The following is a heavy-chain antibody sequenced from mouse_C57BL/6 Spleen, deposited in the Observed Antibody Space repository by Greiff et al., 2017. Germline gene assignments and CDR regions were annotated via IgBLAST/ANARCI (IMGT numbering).Heavy chain of an antibody. CDR2: IYPGDGDT. J-gene: IGHJ4*01. D-gene: IGHD1-1*01. V-gene: IGHV1-82*01. Sequence: QVQLQQSGPELVKPGASVKISCKASGYAFSSSWMNWVKQRPGKGLEWIGRIYPGDGDTNYNGKFKGKATLTADKSSSTAYMQLSSLTSEDSAVYFCASNGSRNYAMDYWGKGTSVTVSS. CDR3: ASNGSRNYAMDY. CDR1: GYAFSSSW.